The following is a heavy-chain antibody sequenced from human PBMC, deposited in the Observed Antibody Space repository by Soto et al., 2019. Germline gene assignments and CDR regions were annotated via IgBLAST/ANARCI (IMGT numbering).Heavy chain of an antibody. CDR3: ARGGYYYENSGQNAYDY. CDR1: GGSISSGGYY. J-gene: IGHJ4*01. V-gene: IGHV4-31*03. CDR2: IYYGGST. Sequence: SENLSLTCTVSGGSISSGGYYWIWIRHHPGKGLEWIGYIYYGGSTYYNPSLKSRATISGDTSKNQFSLKLSSVTAADTAVYYCARGGYYYENSGQNAYDYWGQGILVTAPQ. D-gene: IGHD3-22*01.